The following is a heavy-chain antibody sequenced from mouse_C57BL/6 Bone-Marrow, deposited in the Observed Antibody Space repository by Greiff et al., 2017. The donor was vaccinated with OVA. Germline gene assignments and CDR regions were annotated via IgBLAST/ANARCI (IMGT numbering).Heavy chain of an antibody. J-gene: IGHJ3*01. Sequence: VKLMESGPGLVQPSQSLSITCTVSGFSLTSYGVHWVRQSPGKGLEWLGVIWSGGCTDYNAAFISRLSISKDNSKSQVFFKMNSLQADDTAIYYCARRLQTWFAYWGQGTLVTVSA. CDR1: GFSLTSYG. CDR3: ARRLQTWFAY. CDR2: IWSGGCT. V-gene: IGHV2-2*01. D-gene: IGHD2-13*01.